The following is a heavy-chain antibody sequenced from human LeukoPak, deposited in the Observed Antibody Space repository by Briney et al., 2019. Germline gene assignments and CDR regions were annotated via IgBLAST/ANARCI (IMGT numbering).Heavy chain of an antibody. CDR3: ASGSGSYSDPYYYYYMDV. CDR1: GYTFTSYY. Sequence: GASVKVSCKASGYTFTSYYMHWVRQAPGQGLEWMGITNPSGGSTSYAQKFQGRVTMTRDTSTSTVYMELSSLRSEDTAVYYCASGSGSYSDPYYYYYMDVWGKGTTVTVSS. J-gene: IGHJ6*03. V-gene: IGHV1-46*03. D-gene: IGHD3-10*01. CDR2: TNPSGGST.